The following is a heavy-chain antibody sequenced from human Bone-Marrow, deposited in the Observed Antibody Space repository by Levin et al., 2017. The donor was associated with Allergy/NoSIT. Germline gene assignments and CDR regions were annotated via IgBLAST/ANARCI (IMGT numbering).Heavy chain of an antibody. CDR1: GFTFSSYA. D-gene: IGHD1/OR15-1a*01. V-gene: IGHV3-30*04. Sequence: GGSLRLSCAASGFTFSSYAMHWVRQAPGKGLEWVAVISYDGSNKYYADSVKGRFTISRDNSKNTLYLQMNSLRAEDTAVYYCARDSLRYNWNTELFWNYWGQGTLVTVSS. CDR2: ISYDGSNK. CDR3: ARDSLRYNWNTELFWNY. J-gene: IGHJ4*02.